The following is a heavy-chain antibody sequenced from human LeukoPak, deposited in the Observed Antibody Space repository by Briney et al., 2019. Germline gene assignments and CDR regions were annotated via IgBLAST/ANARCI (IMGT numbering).Heavy chain of an antibody. Sequence: GGSLRLSCAAPGFTFSSYGMNWVRQAPGKGLEWVSYISSSSTIYYADSVKGRFTISRDNAKNSLYLQMNSLRAEDTAVYYCATLNSFDYWGQGTLVTVSS. CDR3: ATLNSFDY. CDR1: GFTFSSYG. D-gene: IGHD4-23*01. CDR2: ISSSSTI. J-gene: IGHJ4*02. V-gene: IGHV3-48*01.